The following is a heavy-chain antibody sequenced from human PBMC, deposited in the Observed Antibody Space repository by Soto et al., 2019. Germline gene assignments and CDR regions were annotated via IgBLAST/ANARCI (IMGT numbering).Heavy chain of an antibody. CDR1: GYTFTGYY. V-gene: IGHV1-2*04. D-gene: IGHD6-19*01. CDR2: INPNSGGT. J-gene: IGHJ6*02. CDR3: ARDESGYSSGWYLHYYCGMEV. Sequence: QVQLVQSGAEVKKPGASVKVSCKASGYTFTGYYMHWVRQAPGQGLEWMGWINPNSGGTNYAQKFQGWVTMTRDMSSGTAYMELSRLRSDDTAVYYCARDESGYSSGWYLHYYCGMEVWVQGSTVTVSS.